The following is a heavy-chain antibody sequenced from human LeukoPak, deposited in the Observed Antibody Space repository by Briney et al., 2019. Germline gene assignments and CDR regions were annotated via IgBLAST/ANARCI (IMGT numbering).Heavy chain of an antibody. J-gene: IGHJ4*02. CDR2: IKQDGSEK. CDR1: GGTFSSYA. V-gene: IGHV3-7*01. CDR3: GTTVTTGRRY. Sequence: ASVKVSCKASGGTFSSYAISWVRQAPGKGLEWVANIKQDGSEKYYVDSVKGRFTISRDNAKNSLYLQMNSLRAEDTAVYYCGTTVTTGRRYWGQGTLVTVSS. D-gene: IGHD4-17*01.